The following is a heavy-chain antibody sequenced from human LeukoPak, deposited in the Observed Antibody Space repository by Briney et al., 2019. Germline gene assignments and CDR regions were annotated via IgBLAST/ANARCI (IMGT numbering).Heavy chain of an antibody. CDR2: IIPIFGTA. CDR3: ARAGRIAAAGTPAPYGMDV. CDR1: GGTFGSYA. Sequence: SVKVSCKASGGTFGSYAISWVRQAPGQGLEWMGGIIPIFGTANYAQKFQGRVTTTADESTSTAYMELSSLRSEDTAVYYCARAGRIAAAGTPAPYGMDVWGKGTTVTVSS. D-gene: IGHD6-13*01. V-gene: IGHV1-69*13. J-gene: IGHJ6*04.